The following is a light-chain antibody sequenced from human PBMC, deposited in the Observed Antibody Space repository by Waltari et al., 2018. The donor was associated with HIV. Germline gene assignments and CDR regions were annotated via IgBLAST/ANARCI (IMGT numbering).Light chain of an antibody. V-gene: IGKV3-11*01. Sequence: ELVLTQSPATLSLSPGETATLSCRASPTVSTFLAWYPHKPGQSPLLLISGVSARVPGVPGRVSGGGSETDFTLTISGLEPDDFAVYFCQQRKYLDTVGQGTKVEI. CDR1: PTVSTF. CDR2: GVS. J-gene: IGKJ2*01. CDR3: QQRKYLDT.